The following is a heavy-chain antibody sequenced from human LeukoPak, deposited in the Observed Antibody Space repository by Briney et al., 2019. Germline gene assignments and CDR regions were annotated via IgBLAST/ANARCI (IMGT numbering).Heavy chain of an antibody. D-gene: IGHD4-23*01. CDR2: IYYSGNT. J-gene: IGHJ6*03. CDR1: GGSISSYY. Sequence: SETLSLTCTVSGGSISSYYWSWIRQPPGKGLEWIGCIYYSGNTYYNPSLKSRITISVDTSKNQFSLRLSSVTAADTAMYYCARHSYTKYRGVNWYYMDVWGKGTTVTVSS. CDR3: ARHSYTKYRGVNWYYMDV. V-gene: IGHV4-59*04.